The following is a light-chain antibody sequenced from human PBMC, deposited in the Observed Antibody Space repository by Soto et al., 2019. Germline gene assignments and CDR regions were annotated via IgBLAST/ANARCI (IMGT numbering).Light chain of an antibody. CDR1: QSLVYSDGNTY. CDR3: TQATHWPLT. Sequence: DVVMTQSPLSLPVTLGQPASISCRSSQSLVYSDGNTYLNWFQQRPGQSPRRLIYEVSNRDSGVPDKFSGSGSDNDFTLKISRVEAEDVGVYYCTQATHWPLTFGGGTKVEIK. J-gene: IGKJ4*01. V-gene: IGKV2-30*01. CDR2: EVS.